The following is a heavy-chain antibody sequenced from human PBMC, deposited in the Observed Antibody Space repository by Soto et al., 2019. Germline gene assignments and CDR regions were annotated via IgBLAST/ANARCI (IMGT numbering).Heavy chain of an antibody. CDR3: AREMPSTAAAYFYYGLNV. D-gene: IGHD6-13*01. CDR1: GGAFNNYA. CDR2: IVPVFPSV. V-gene: IGHV1-69*18. Sequence: QVQLVQSGAEVKRPGSSVKVSCKASGGAFNNYAIYWVRQAPGQGLEWLGTIVPVFPSVYYAPRFQGRLTITADGSTDTVYMMLTSLKAEDTAVYSCAREMPSTAAAYFYYGLNVWGPGTSVTFSS. J-gene: IGHJ6*02.